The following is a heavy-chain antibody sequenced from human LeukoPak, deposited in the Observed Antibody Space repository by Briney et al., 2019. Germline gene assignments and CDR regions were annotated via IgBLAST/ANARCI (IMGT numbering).Heavy chain of an antibody. CDR1: GGSFSGYY. CDR2: INHSGST. V-gene: IGHV4-34*01. Sequence: TSETLSLTCAVYGGSFSGYYWSWIRQPPGKGLEWIGEINHSGSTNYNPSLKSRVTISVDTSKNQFSLKLSSVTAADTAVYYCARREQQLVNFDYWGQETLVTVSS. CDR3: ARREQQLVNFDY. D-gene: IGHD6-13*01. J-gene: IGHJ4*02.